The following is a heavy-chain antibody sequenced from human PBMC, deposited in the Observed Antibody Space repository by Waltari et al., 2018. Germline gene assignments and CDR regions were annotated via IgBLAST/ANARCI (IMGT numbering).Heavy chain of an antibody. J-gene: IGHJ6*02. D-gene: IGHD3-22*01. CDR2: LSYNSRNT. CDR1: EFTFSSYA. V-gene: IGHV3-30*04. Sequence: QVQLVESGGGVVQPGRSLRLSCAASEFTFSSYAMHWVRQAPGKGLEWVAVLSYNSRNTYYADSVKGRFTISRDNSKNMFYMEMNSLRAEDTAMYYCARDYCDRTYCHGMDVWGQGTTVIVSS. CDR3: ARDYCDRTYCHGMDV.